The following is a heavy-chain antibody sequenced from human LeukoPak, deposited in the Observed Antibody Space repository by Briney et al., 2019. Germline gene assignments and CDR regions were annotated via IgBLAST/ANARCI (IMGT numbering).Heavy chain of an antibody. Sequence: SETLSLTCTVSGGSISSGDYYWSWIRQPPGKGLEWIGYIYYSGSTYYNPSLKSRVTISVDTSNSQFSLKLSSVTAADTAVYYCAREALRPSRWFDPWGQGTLVTVSS. CDR3: AREALRPSRWFDP. CDR1: GGSISSGDYY. V-gene: IGHV4-30-4*01. J-gene: IGHJ5*02. D-gene: IGHD4-17*01. CDR2: IYYSGST.